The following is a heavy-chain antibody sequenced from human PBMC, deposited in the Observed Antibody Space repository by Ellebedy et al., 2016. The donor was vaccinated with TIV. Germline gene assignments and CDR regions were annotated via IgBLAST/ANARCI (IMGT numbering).Heavy chain of an antibody. J-gene: IGHJ4*02. Sequence: GESLKISCAASGFTFGGYAMSWVRQTPMKGLEWVSHITATGGTTYYADSVKGRFTISRDNSKNTLYLQMNSLRADDTAVYYCARRRAVTSIRYFDYWGQGTLVTVSS. D-gene: IGHD2-21*02. V-gene: IGHV3-23*01. CDR1: GFTFGGYA. CDR2: ITATGGTT. CDR3: ARRRAVTSIRYFDY.